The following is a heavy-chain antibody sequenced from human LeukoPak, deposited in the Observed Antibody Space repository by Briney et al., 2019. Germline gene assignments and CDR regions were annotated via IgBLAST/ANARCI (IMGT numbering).Heavy chain of an antibody. CDR2: ISAYNGNT. CDR3: ARDTHYDSSGYYSRIGYNWFDP. Sequence: ASVKVSCKASGYTFTSYGITWVRQAPGQGLEWMGWISAYNGNTNYVQNLRGRVTMTTDTSTSTAYMELRSLRSDDTAVYYCARDTHYDSSGYYSRIGYNWFDPWGQGTLVTVSS. J-gene: IGHJ5*02. D-gene: IGHD3-22*01. V-gene: IGHV1-18*01. CDR1: GYTFTSYG.